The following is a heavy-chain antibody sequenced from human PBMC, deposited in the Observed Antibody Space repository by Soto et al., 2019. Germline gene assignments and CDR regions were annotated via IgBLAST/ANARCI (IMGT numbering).Heavy chain of an antibody. V-gene: IGHV3-72*01. Sequence: PVGSLRLSCAASGFTFSDHYMDWVRQAPGKGLEWVGRTRNKANSYTTEYAASVKGRFTISRDDSKNSLYLQMNSLKTEDTAVYYCARGITMVRGVRITLYYYYYGMDVWGQGTTVTVSS. J-gene: IGHJ6*02. D-gene: IGHD3-10*01. CDR3: ARGITMVRGVRITLYYYYYGMDV. CDR1: GFTFSDHY. CDR2: TRNKANSYTT.